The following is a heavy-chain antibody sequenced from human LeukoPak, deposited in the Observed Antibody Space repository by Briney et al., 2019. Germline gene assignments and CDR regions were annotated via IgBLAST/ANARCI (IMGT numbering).Heavy chain of an antibody. CDR1: GGTFSSYA. Sequence: ASLKVSCKASGGTFSSYAISWVRQAPGQGLEWMGGIIPIFGTANLAQKFQGRVTFTTDESTSTAYMELSSLRSEDTAVYYCARGHDYVWGSYRPSILFDYWGQGTLVTVSS. CDR2: IIPIFGTA. CDR3: ARGHDYVWGSYRPSILFDY. D-gene: IGHD3-16*02. J-gene: IGHJ4*02. V-gene: IGHV1-69*05.